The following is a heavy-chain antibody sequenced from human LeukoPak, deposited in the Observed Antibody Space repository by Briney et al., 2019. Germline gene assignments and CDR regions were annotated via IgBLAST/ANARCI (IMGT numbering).Heavy chain of an antibody. V-gene: IGHV3-53*01. D-gene: IGHD6-13*01. CDR1: GFTISSNY. CDR2: IYSGGST. Sequence: GGSLRLSCAASGFTISSNYMSWVRQAPGKGLEWVSVIYSGGSTYYADSVKGRFTISRDNSKNTLYLQMNSLRAEDTAVYYCAREGQQLGFDYWGQGTLVTVSS. J-gene: IGHJ4*02. CDR3: AREGQQLGFDY.